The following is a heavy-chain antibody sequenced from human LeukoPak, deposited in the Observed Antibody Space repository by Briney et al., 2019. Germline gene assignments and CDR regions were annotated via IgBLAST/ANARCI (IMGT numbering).Heavy chain of an antibody. CDR2: TRFDGSNK. J-gene: IGHJ4*02. D-gene: IGHD6-13*01. CDR1: GFPFSTYG. V-gene: IGHV3-30*02. CDR3: AKSISGYSNSWYCLDY. Sequence: GGSLRLSCGASGFPFSTYGMHWVRQAPGKGLEWVAFTRFDGSNKYYADSVKGRFTISRDNSKNTLYLQMNSVTAEDTAVYYCAKSISGYSNSWYCLDYWGQGTLVTVSS.